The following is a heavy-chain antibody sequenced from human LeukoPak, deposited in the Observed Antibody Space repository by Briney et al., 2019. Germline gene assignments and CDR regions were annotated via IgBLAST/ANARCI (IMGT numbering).Heavy chain of an antibody. V-gene: IGHV4-59*02. D-gene: IGHD3-3*02. CDR2: IHDSGSA. CDR1: GASGSAYY. Sequence: PSETLSLTCTVSGASGSAYYWTWIRQPPGKRLEWLGYIHDSGSANYDPSLNSRLTMSLDASKNQFSLKLSSVSAADTAVYYCVQVRLAGLFDPGGQGTLVTVSS. CDR3: VQVRLAGLFDP. J-gene: IGHJ5*02.